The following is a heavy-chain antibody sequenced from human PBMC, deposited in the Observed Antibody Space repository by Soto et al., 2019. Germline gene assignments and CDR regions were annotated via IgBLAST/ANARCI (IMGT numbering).Heavy chain of an antibody. CDR3: AKALRFTFTTGYYMDV. J-gene: IGHJ6*03. D-gene: IGHD3-16*01. V-gene: IGHV3-23*01. CDR1: GFTVSSYA. CDR2: SSGSGST. Sequence: EVQLLESGGGLVQPGGSLRLSCAASGFTVSSYAMSWVRQAPGKGLEWVSASSGSGSTYSADSVKGRFTISRDSSKNTVYLEMNSLRAEDTAVYYCAKALRFTFTTGYYMDVWGRGTTVTVSS.